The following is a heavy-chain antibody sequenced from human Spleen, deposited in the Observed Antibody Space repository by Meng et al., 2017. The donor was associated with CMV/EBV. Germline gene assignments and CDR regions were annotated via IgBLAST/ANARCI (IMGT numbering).Heavy chain of an antibody. V-gene: IGHV4-34*01. CDR2: INHSGST. CDR1: GGSFSGYY. CDR3: ARGVPYYYDSSGYLDY. Sequence: QLHRQQWGSGLLQPSETLSFTCAVYGGSFSGYYWSWIRQPPGKGLEWIGEINHSGSTNYNPSLKSRVTISVDTSKNQFSLKLSSVTAADTAVYYCARGVPYYYDSSGYLDYWGQGTLVTVSS. D-gene: IGHD3-22*01. J-gene: IGHJ4*02.